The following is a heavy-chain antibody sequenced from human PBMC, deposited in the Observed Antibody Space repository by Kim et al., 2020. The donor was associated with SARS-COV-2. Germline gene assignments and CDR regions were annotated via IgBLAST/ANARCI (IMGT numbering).Heavy chain of an antibody. V-gene: IGHV3-23*01. CDR3: AKSAMVVVVAATSYFDY. D-gene: IGHD2-15*01. CDR1: GFTFSSYA. CDR2: ISGSGGST. Sequence: GGSLRLSCAASGFTFSSYAMSWVRQAPGKGLEWVSAISGSGGSTYYADSVKGRFTISRDNSKNTLYLQMNSLRAEDTAVYYCAKSAMVVVVAATSYFDYWGQGTLVTVSS. J-gene: IGHJ4*02.